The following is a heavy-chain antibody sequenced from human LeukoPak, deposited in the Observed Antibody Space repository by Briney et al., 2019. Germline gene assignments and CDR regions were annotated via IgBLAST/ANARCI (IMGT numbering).Heavy chain of an antibody. CDR1: GFSFSSYG. V-gene: IGHV3-33*01. D-gene: IGHD6-19*01. CDR2: IWYDGSRK. J-gene: IGHJ4*02. Sequence: GGSLRLSCAASGFSFSSYGIHWVRQAPGKGLEWVTLIWYDGSRKYYADSVKGRFTSSRDNSKNMVFLQMNSLRAEVRAVFYCVRDSAGRTFDSWGQGTLVTVSA. CDR3: VRDSAGRTFDS.